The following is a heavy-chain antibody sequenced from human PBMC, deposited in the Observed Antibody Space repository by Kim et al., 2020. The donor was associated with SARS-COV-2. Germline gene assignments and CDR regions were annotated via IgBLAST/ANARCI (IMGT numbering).Heavy chain of an antibody. D-gene: IGHD3-22*01. Sequence: RKSRVTISVDTSKNQFSLKLSSVAAADTAVYYCASGKGYNDSSGYAWFDPWGQGTLVTVSS. J-gene: IGHJ5*02. CDR3: ASGKGYNDSSGYAWFDP. V-gene: IGHV4-31*02.